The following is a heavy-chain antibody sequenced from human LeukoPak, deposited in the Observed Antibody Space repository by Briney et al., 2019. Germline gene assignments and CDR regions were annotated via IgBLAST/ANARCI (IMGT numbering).Heavy chain of an antibody. CDR3: AKTLWFRPPNGWFDL. CDR1: GFTFSTYA. CDR2: MSGRGGDI. J-gene: IGHJ5*02. Sequence: PGGSLRLSCAASGFTFSTYAMSWVRQAPGKGLEWVSVMSGRGGDIYYAASVKGRFAISRDNTKNTLYLQMNSLRAEDTAVYYCAKTLWFRPPNGWFDLWGQGTLVTVSS. V-gene: IGHV3-23*01. D-gene: IGHD3-10*01.